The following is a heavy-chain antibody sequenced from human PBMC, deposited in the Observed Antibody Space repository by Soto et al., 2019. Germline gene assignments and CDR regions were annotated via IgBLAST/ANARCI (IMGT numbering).Heavy chain of an antibody. V-gene: IGHV3-72*01. CDR3: VRVSIAAAGIPPYHYDY. D-gene: IGHD6-13*01. Sequence: DVQLVESGGGLVQPGGSLRLSCAASGFTFSDHYMDWVRQAPGKGLEWVGRTRNRPMSFTTEYAASVRGRFIVSRDDSKNSLYLQMNSLRTEDTAVYYCVRVSIAAAGIPPYHYDYWGQGTLVTVSS. CDR2: TRNRPMSFTT. CDR1: GFTFSDHY. J-gene: IGHJ4*02.